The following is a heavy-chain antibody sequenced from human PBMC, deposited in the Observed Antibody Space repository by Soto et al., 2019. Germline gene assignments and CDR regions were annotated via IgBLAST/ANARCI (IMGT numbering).Heavy chain of an antibody. J-gene: IGHJ3*02. CDR1: GGTFSSYA. V-gene: IGHV1-69*01. CDR3: ARGLGHYYGSGSYYNFNAFDI. Sequence: QVQLVQSGAEVKKPGSSVKVSCKASGGTFSSYAISWVRQAPGQGLEWMGGIIPIFGTANYAQKLQGRVTITADESTSTAYMELSSLRSEDTAVYYCARGLGHYYGSGSYYNFNAFDIWGQGTMVTVSS. D-gene: IGHD3-10*01. CDR2: IIPIFGTA.